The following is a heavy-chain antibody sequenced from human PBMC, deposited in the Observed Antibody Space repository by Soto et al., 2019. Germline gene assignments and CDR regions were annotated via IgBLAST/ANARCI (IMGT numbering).Heavy chain of an antibody. J-gene: IGHJ4*02. Sequence: GGSLRLSCAASGFTFSSYGMHWVRQAPGKGLEWVAVISYDGSNKYYADSVKGRFTISRDNSKNTLYLQMNSLRAEDTAVYYCAKDRQQLPPLGVFDYWGQGTLVTVSS. V-gene: IGHV3-30*18. CDR1: GFTFSSYG. CDR2: ISYDGSNK. D-gene: IGHD6-13*01. CDR3: AKDRQQLPPLGVFDY.